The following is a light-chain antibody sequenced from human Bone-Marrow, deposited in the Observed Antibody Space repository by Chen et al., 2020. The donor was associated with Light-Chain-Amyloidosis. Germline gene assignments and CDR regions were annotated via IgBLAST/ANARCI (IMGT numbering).Light chain of an antibody. CDR3: QSYDNSLNTAHVV. CDR1: SSNIGGGYD. V-gene: IGLV1-40*01. CDR2: YNT. J-gene: IGLJ2*01. Sequence: QSVLTQPPSVSGAPGQTVLISCSGTSSNIGGGYDVHWYQQLPGAAPKLLIYYNTTRPAGVPDRFSGSKSGTSASLAIAGLQAEDEADYYCQSYDNSLNTAHVVFGGGTKVTVL.